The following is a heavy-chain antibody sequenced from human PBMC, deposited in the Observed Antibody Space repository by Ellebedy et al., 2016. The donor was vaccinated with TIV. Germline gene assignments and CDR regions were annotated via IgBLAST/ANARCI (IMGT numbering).Heavy chain of an antibody. CDR3: ARDQMTLYFDY. CDR1: GFTFSSYA. Sequence: GESLKISCAASGFTFSSYAMHWVRQAPGKGLEWVAVISYDGSNKYYADSVKGRFTISRDNSKNTLYLQMNSLRAEDTAVYYCARDQMTLYFDYWGQGTLVTVSS. D-gene: IGHD2-21*02. CDR2: ISYDGSNK. V-gene: IGHV3-30*07. J-gene: IGHJ4*02.